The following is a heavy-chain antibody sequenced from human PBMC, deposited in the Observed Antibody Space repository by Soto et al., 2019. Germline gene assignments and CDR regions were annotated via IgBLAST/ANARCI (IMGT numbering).Heavy chain of an antibody. CDR1: GFPLNTYN. CDR3: ARDFDNWNAWGGSFDI. Sequence: QVQLVESGGGVVQPGRTLSLSCAASGFPLNTYNMHWVRQAPGKGLEWVAVIWYDETNKYYADSLKGRFTISKDASKNTLSLQMNSLRGDDTAVYYCARDFDNWNAWGGSFDIWGQGTVVTVSS. J-gene: IGHJ3*02. CDR2: IWYDETNK. V-gene: IGHV3-33*01. D-gene: IGHD1-1*01.